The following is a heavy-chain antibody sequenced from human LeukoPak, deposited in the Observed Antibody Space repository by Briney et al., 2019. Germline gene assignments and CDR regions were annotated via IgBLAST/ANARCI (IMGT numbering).Heavy chain of an antibody. CDR1: GFTFSSYW. V-gene: IGHV3-74*01. J-gene: IGHJ4*02. CDR2: INSDGSST. CDR3: AKADRGYCSGGSCPPADY. D-gene: IGHD2-15*01. Sequence: GGSLRLSCAASGFTFSSYWMHWVRQAPGKGLVWVSRINSDGSSTSYADSVKGRFTISRDNSKNTLYLQMNSLRAEDTAVYYCAKADRGYCSGGSCPPADYWGQGTLVTVSS.